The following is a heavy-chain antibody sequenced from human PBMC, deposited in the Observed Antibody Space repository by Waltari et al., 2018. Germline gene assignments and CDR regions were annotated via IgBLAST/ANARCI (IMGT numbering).Heavy chain of an antibody. CDR3: VKGGWGFGELYDQH. J-gene: IGHJ1*01. D-gene: IGHD3-10*01. CDR2: ISWNSGGI. CDR1: GFTFDDYA. Sequence: EVQLVESGGGLAQPGRSLRLSCVASGFTFDDYAMHWVRQRPGQGWGGGSGISWNSGGIGYADSTRGRFTISRDNAKKSLYLQMQSLRPDDTARYYCVKGGWGFGELYDQHWGQGTLVTVSS. V-gene: IGHV3-9*01.